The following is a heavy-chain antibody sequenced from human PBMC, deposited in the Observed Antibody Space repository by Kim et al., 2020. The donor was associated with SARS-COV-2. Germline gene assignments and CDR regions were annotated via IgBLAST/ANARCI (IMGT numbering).Heavy chain of an antibody. Sequence: TPSLKSRVTISVDTSKNQFSLRRSSVTDADTAVYYCARRGIAAAGFFDYWGQGTLVTVSS. CDR3: ARRGIAAAGFFDY. J-gene: IGHJ4*02. V-gene: IGHV4-39*01. D-gene: IGHD6-13*01.